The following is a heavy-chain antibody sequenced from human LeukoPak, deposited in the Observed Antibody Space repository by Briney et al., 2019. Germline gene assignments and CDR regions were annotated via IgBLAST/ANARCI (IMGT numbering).Heavy chain of an antibody. Sequence: PGGSLRLSCAASGFTFSNYGMSWVRQAPGKGLEWVSAISGSGAGTYYENSVKGRFTISRKNSKNTLYLQMNSLRDEDTAIYYCAKDGYYGSSTSCYLDYWGQGTLVTVSS. CDR2: ISGSGAGT. CDR3: AKDGYYGSSTSCYLDY. CDR1: GFTFSNYG. D-gene: IGHD2-2*01. J-gene: IGHJ4*02. V-gene: IGHV3-23*01.